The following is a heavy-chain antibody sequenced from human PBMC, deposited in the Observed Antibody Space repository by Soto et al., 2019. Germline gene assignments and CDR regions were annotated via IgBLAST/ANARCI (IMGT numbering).Heavy chain of an antibody. V-gene: IGHV4-31*03. J-gene: IGHJ4*02. CDR1: GVPITKGGHY. CDR3: AGHYSSSWLYNY. Sequence: TLALTCTVYGVPITKGGHYWSWILQRPGRVLEWIGIIYYGGSTSYHPSLKSRAIISLDKSKNQFSLKLSSVTAADTDVYYCAGHYSSSWLYNYWGPGTLVT. D-gene: IGHD6-6*01. CDR2: IYYGGST.